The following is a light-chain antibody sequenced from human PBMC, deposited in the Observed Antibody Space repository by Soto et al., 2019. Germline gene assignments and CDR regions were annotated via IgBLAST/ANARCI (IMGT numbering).Light chain of an antibody. CDR3: QQYGSSGT. V-gene: IGKV3-20*01. CDR1: QSVSNNY. J-gene: IGKJ1*01. Sequence: EIVLTQSPGTLSLSPGERATLSCRASQSVSNNYLAWYQQKPGQAPRLLIYGASNRATGIPDRFSGSGSGTDVPLTISRLEPEDFAVDYCQQYGSSGTFGQGTKVEIK. CDR2: GAS.